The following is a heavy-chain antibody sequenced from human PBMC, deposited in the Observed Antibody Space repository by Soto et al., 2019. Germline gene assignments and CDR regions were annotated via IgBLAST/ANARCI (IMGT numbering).Heavy chain of an antibody. CDR3: ARELWFGETNWFDP. V-gene: IGHV4-59*01. CDR1: GGSISSYY. Sequence: SETLSLTCTVSGGSISSYYWSWIRQPPGKGLEWIGYIYYSGSTNYNPSLKSRVTISVDTSMNQFSLKLSSVTAADTAVYYCARELWFGETNWFDPWGQGTLVTVSS. CDR2: IYYSGST. J-gene: IGHJ5*02. D-gene: IGHD3-10*01.